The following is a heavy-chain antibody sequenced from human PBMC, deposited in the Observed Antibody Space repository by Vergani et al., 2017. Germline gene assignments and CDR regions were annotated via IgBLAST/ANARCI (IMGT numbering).Heavy chain of an antibody. V-gene: IGHV4-59*12. J-gene: IGHJ4*02. CDR2: IYYSGST. CDR3: ARESSGWHGGVDY. Sequence: QVQLQESGPGLVKPSETLSLTCTVSGGSISSYYWSWIRQPPGKGLEWIGYIYYSGSTNYNPSLKSRVTISVDTSKNQFSLKLSSVTAADTAVYYCARESSGWHGGVDYWGQGTLVTVSS. D-gene: IGHD6-19*01. CDR1: GGSISSYY.